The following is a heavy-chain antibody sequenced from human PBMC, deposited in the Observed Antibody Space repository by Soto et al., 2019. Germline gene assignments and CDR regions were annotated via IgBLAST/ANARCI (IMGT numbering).Heavy chain of an antibody. CDR3: ARAGEYYDSRGSFDY. V-gene: IGHV1-2*04. D-gene: IGHD3-22*01. CDR1: GYTFTGYY. J-gene: IGHJ4*02. Sequence: QVQLVQSGAEVKKPGASVKVSCKASGYTFTGYYMHCVRQAPGQGLEWMGWINPNSGGTNKEQKFQGWVTMTRDTDISKAYMELSRLRCDDTAVYYCARAGEYYDSRGSFDYWGQGTLVTVSS. CDR2: INPNSGGT.